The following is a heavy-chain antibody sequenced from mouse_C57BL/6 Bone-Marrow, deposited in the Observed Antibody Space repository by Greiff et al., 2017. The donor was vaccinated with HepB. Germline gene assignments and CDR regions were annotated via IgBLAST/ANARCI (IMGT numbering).Heavy chain of an antibody. Sequence: QVQLQQPGAELVRPGTSVKLSCKASGYTFTSYWMHWVKQRPGQGLEWIGVIDPSDSYTNYNQKFKGKATLTVDTYSSTAYMQLSSLTSEDSAVYYCASSGLYWGQGTLVTVSA. D-gene: IGHD3-1*01. CDR2: IDPSDSYT. J-gene: IGHJ3*01. CDR1: GYTFTSYW. CDR3: ASSGLY. V-gene: IGHV1-59*01.